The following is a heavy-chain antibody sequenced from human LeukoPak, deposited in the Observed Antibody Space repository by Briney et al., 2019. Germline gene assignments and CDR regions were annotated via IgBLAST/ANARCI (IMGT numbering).Heavy chain of an antibody. CDR2: IYPGDSDT. J-gene: IGHJ4*02. D-gene: IGHD4-23*01. V-gene: IGHV5-51*01. CDR3: ASLRSNSGIDY. Sequence: WIRQPAGKGLEWMGIIYPGDSDTRYSPSFQGQVTISADKSISTAYLQWSSLKASDTAMYYCASLRSNSGIDYWGQGTLVTVSS.